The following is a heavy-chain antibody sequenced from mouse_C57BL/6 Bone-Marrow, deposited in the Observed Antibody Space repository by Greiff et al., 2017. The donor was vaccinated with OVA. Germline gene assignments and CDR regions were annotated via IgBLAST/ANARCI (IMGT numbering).Heavy chain of an antibody. Sequence: EVKLMESGGGLVQPGGSLKLSCAASGFTFSDYYMYWVRQTPEKRLEWVAYISNGGGSTYYPDTVKGRFTISRDNAKNTLYLQMSRLKSEDTAMYYCAGWLLPFAYWGQGTLVTVSA. J-gene: IGHJ3*01. CDR2: ISNGGGST. CDR3: AGWLLPFAY. D-gene: IGHD2-3*01. V-gene: IGHV5-12*01. CDR1: GFTFSDYY.